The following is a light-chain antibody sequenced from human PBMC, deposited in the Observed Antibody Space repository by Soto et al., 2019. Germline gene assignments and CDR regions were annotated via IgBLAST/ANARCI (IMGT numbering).Light chain of an antibody. V-gene: IGKV1-8*01. Sequence: AIRMTQSPSSLSASTGDRVTITCRASQGISSYLAWYQQKPGEAPKLLIYAASTLQSGVPSRFSGSGSGTDFTLTISCLQSEDFATYYCQQYYSYLLTFGGGTKVDIK. CDR2: AAS. J-gene: IGKJ4*01. CDR1: QGISSY. CDR3: QQYYSYLLT.